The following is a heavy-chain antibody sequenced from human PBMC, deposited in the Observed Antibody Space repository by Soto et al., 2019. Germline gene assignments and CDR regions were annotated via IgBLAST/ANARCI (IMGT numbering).Heavy chain of an antibody. CDR2: IYHSGST. J-gene: IGHJ6*02. D-gene: IGHD1-7*01. CDR3: ASTETGTTPRDYYYGMDV. V-gene: IGHV4-4*02. Sequence: QVQLQESGPGLVKPSGTLSLTCAVSGGSISSSNWWSWVRQPPGKGLEWIGEIYHSGSTNYNPSLKSRATISVDKSKNQFSLKLSSVTAADTAVYYCASTETGTTPRDYYYGMDVWGQGTTVTVSS. CDR1: GGSISSSNW.